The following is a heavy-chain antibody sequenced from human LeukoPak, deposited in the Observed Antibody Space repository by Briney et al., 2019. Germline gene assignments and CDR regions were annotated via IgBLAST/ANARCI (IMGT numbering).Heavy chain of an antibody. CDR1: GFTFSNYA. CDR2: ISGSGGST. Sequence: PGGSLRLSCAASGFTFSNYAMSWVRQAPGKGLEWVSAISGSGGSTYYADSVKGRFTISRDNSKNTLYLQMNSLRAEDTAVYYCAKDSRVTMVRGVPFDYWGQGTLVTVSS. V-gene: IGHV3-23*01. CDR3: AKDSRVTMVRGVPFDY. J-gene: IGHJ4*02. D-gene: IGHD3-10*01.